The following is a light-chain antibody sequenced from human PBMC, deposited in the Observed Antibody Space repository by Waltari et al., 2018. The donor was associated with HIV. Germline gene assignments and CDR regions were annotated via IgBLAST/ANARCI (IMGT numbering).Light chain of an antibody. CDR2: DVS. J-gene: IGLJ1*01. Sequence: QSALTQPASVSGSPGQSITISCPGTSSDVGGYNYVSWYQQHPAKAPKLMIYDVSNRTAGVSNRLAGSKSGNTASLTISGLQAEDEADYYCSSYTSSNTLPYVFGTGTKVTVL. V-gene: IGLV2-14*03. CDR3: SSYTSSNTLPYV. CDR1: SSDVGGYNY.